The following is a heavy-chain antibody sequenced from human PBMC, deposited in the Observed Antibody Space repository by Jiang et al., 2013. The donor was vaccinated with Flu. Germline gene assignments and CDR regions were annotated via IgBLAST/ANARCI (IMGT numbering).Heavy chain of an antibody. V-gene: IGHV4-59*01. J-gene: IGHJ6*02. CDR2: SITRGST. Sequence: YWSWIRQPPGRDWSGLGISITRGSTNYNPSLKSRVTISVDTSKNQFSLKLSSVTAADTAVYYCAREARRYYDFWSGYYTGYGMDVWGQGTTVTVSS. CDR3: AREARRYYDFWSGYYTGYGMDV. D-gene: IGHD3-3*01. CDR1: Y.